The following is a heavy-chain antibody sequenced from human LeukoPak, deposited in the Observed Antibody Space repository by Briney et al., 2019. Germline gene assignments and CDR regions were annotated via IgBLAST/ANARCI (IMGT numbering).Heavy chain of an antibody. D-gene: IGHD6-13*01. V-gene: IGHV4-39*01. CDR3: ARGRVRRYSSSWYPTYYYYMDV. Sequence: PSETLSLTCTVSGGSISSSSYYWGWVRQPPGKGLEWIGSIYYSGSTYYNPSLKSRVTISVDTSKNQFSLKLSSVTAADTAVYYCARGRVRRYSSSWYPTYYYYMDVWGKGTTVTVSS. CDR2: IYYSGST. CDR1: GGSISSSSYY. J-gene: IGHJ6*03.